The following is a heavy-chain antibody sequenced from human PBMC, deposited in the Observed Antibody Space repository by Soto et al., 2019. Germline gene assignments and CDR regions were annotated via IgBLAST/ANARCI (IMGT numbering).Heavy chain of an antibody. CDR1: GLTFSSYA. V-gene: IGHV3-23*01. CDR3: AKSPYYDFWSGYSPYFDY. Sequence: GGPMKLSCAASGLTFSSYAMGWVRQAPGKGLEWVSAISGSGGSTYYADSVKGRFTISRDNSKNTLYLQMNSLRAEDTAVYYCAKSPYYDFWSGYSPYFDYWGQGTLVTVSS. CDR2: ISGSGGST. D-gene: IGHD3-3*01. J-gene: IGHJ4*02.